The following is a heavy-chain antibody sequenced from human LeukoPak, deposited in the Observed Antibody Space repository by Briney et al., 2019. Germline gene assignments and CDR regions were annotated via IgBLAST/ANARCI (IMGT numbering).Heavy chain of an antibody. Sequence: QSGGSLRLSCAASGFTFSSYAMSWVRQAPGKGLEWVSAISGSGGSTYYADSVKGRFTISRDNSKNTLYLQMNSLRAEGTALYYCARDKSSGYYYFDYWGQGTLVTVSS. CDR2: ISGSGGST. V-gene: IGHV3-23*01. CDR3: ARDKSSGYYYFDY. J-gene: IGHJ4*02. D-gene: IGHD3-22*01. CDR1: GFTFSSYA.